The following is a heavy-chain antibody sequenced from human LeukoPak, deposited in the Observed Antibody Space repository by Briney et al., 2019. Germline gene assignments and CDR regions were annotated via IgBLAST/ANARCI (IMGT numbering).Heavy chain of an antibody. V-gene: IGHV3-15*01. CDR2: IKSKTDGGTT. Sequence: GGSLRLSFASSLFTFRNSCMICVRQPPGKGLECVVRIKSKTDGGTTDYAAPVKGRFTISRDDSKNTLYLQMNSLKTEDTAVYYCTTEGSSWSIDYWGQGTLVTVSS. CDR3: TTEGSSWSIDY. J-gene: IGHJ4*02. CDR1: LFTFRNSC. D-gene: IGHD6-13*01.